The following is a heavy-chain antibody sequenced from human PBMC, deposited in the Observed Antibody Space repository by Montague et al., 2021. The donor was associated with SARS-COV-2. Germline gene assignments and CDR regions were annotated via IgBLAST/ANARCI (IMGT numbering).Heavy chain of an antibody. CDR2: LYLKKKKFD. V-gene: IGHV6-1*01. J-gene: IGHJ3*02. D-gene: IGHD5-24*01. CDR1: GDSVVELRRR. CDR3: ARGDGLGPYTEYAFDI. Sequence: CAISGDSVVELRRRSEEHRQDPQSHDEWLGRLYLKKKKFDHYEVSMQGRKSIKADTSKNQFSLQLDSVTPEDTAVYYCARGDGLGPYTEYAFDIWGQGTMVTVSS.